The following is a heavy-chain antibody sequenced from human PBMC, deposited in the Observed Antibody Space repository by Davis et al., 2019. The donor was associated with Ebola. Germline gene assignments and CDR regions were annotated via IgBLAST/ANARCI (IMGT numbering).Heavy chain of an antibody. CDR1: GFTFSSYS. J-gene: IGHJ4*02. D-gene: IGHD1-26*01. CDR3: AKDPRTTRLGAIFDY. CDR2: ISGSGGST. V-gene: IGHV3-23*01. Sequence: GGSLRLSCAASGFTFSSYSMSWVRQAPGKGLEWVSAISGSGGSTYYADSVKGRFTISRDNSKNTLYLQMNSLRAEDTAVYYCAKDPRTTRLGAIFDYWGQGTLVTVSS.